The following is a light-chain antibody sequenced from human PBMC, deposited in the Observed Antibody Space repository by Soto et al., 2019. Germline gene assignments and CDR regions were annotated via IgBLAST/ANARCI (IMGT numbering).Light chain of an antibody. J-gene: IGLJ3*02. V-gene: IGLV2-8*01. Sequence: QSALTQPPSASGSLGQSVTISCTGTNSDVGGYKYVSWYQQHPGKAHKVIIYEVNKRPSGVPDRFSGSKSGNTASLTVSGLQAEDEADYYFNSYAGSNNWVFGGGTKLTVL. CDR3: NSYAGSNNWV. CDR2: EVN. CDR1: NSDVGGYKY.